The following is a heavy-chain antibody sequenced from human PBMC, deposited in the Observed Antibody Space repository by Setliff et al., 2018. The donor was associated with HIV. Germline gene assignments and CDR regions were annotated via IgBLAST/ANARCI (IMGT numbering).Heavy chain of an antibody. D-gene: IGHD6-19*01. Sequence: SETLSLTCAVYGGSFTGYHWSWIRQPPGKGMEWIGEINHSGSANYNPSHKTRVTVSVDTSKQQFSLKLNSVTAADTAVYYCARGTKYSSGWSRGDYWGQGTLVTVSS. V-gene: IGHV4-34*01. CDR2: INHSGSA. CDR1: GGSFTGYH. CDR3: ARGTKYSSGWSRGDY. J-gene: IGHJ4*02.